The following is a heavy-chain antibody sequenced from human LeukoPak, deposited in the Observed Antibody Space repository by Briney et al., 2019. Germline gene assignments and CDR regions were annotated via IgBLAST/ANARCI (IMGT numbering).Heavy chain of an antibody. D-gene: IGHD3-22*01. V-gene: IGHV3-7*01. Sequence: GGSLILSCAASGFTFSSCWMSWVRQAPGKELEWVANIKQDGSEKYYVDSVKGRFTISRDNAKNSLYLQMNSLRAEDTAVYYCARDTDSSGYYYPTPEYFQHWGQGTLVTVSS. CDR3: ARDTDSSGYYYPTPEYFQH. J-gene: IGHJ1*01. CDR1: GFTFSSCW. CDR2: IKQDGSEK.